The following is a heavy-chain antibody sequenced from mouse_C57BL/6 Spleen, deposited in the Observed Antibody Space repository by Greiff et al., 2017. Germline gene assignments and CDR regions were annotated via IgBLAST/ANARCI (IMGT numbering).Heavy chain of an antibody. Sequence: QVQLQQPGAELVKPGASVKLSCKASGYTFTSYWMQWVKQRPGQGLEWIGEIDPSDSYTNYNQKFKGKATLTVYTSSSTAYMQLSSLTSEDSGVYYCARGDYYYGSTLDLDYWGQGTTLTVSS. J-gene: IGHJ2*01. CDR3: ARGDYYYGSTLDLDY. V-gene: IGHV1-50*01. CDR1: GYTFTSYW. CDR2: IDPSDSYT. D-gene: IGHD1-1*01.